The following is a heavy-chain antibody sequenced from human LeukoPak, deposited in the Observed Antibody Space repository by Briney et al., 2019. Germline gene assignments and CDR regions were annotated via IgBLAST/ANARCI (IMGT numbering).Heavy chain of an antibody. CDR2: IYYSGST. D-gene: IGHD3-9*01. CDR3: ARALTKFSFDP. V-gene: IGHV4-59*11. CDR1: GGSISSHY. J-gene: IGHJ5*02. Sequence: SETLSLTCTVSGGSISSHYWSWIRQPPGKGLEWIGYIYYSGSTNYNPSLKSRATISVDTSKNQFSLKLSSVTAADTAVYYCARALTKFSFDPWGQGTLVTVSS.